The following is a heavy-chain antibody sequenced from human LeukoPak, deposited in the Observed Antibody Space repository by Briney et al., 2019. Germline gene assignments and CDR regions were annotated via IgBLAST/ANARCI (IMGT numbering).Heavy chain of an antibody. D-gene: IGHD3-9*01. Sequence: ASVKVSCKVSGYTLTELSMHWARQAPGKGLEWMGGFDPEDGETIYAQKFQGRVTMTEDTSTDTAYMELSSLRSEDTAVYYCARSRYFDWLLLFDYWGQGTLVTVSS. V-gene: IGHV1-24*01. J-gene: IGHJ4*02. CDR1: GYTLTELS. CDR2: FDPEDGET. CDR3: ARSRYFDWLLLFDY.